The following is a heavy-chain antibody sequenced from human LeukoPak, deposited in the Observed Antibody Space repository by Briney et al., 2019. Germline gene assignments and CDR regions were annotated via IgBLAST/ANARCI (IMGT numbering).Heavy chain of an antibody. CDR3: ARVGSSGWYVHPTLDY. CDR2: INPNSGDT. V-gene: IGHV1-2*02. J-gene: IGHJ4*02. CDR1: GYTFTGYY. D-gene: IGHD6-19*01. Sequence: ASVKVSCKASGYTFTGYYIHWVRQAPGQGLGWMGWINPNSGDTNYAQKFQGRVTVTRDTSISTAYMDLSWLRSDDTAVYYCARVGSSGWYVHPTLDYWGQGTLVTVSS.